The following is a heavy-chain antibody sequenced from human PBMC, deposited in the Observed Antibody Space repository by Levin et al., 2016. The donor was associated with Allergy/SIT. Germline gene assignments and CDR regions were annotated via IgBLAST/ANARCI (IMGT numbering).Heavy chain of an antibody. CDR3: ARLQRWFGDSLYRIGNWFDP. D-gene: IGHD3-10*01. CDR2: IQHSGTT. CDR1: GGSISSGGYS. Sequence: SETLSLTCAVSGGSISSGGYSWSWIRQPPGKALEWLGYIQHSGTTYYNPSLKSGVTISIDRSKNQFSLKLSSVTAADTALYYCARLQRWFGDSLYRIGNWFDPWGQGTLVTVSS. J-gene: IGHJ5*02. V-gene: IGHV4-30-2*01.